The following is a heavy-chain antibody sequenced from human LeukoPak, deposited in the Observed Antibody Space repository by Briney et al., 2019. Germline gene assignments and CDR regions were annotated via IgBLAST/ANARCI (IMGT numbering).Heavy chain of an antibody. D-gene: IGHD1-26*01. CDR1: GGSFGNYY. CDR2: IYDSGTT. V-gene: IGHV4-59*01. CDR3: ARDSRIVGPTGPALDFDY. J-gene: IGHJ4*02. Sequence: SETLSLTCTVSGGSFGNYYWSWIRQPPGKGLEWIGYIYDSGTTNYNPSLKSRVTISVDTATNQFSLKLRSVTAADTAVYYCARDSRIVGPTGPALDFDYWGQGTLVTVSS.